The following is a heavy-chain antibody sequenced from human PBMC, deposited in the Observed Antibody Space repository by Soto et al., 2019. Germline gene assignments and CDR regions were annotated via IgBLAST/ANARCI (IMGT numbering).Heavy chain of an antibody. J-gene: IGHJ6*02. CDR1: GYTFTGYY. CDR2: INPNSGGT. Sequence: QVQLVQSGAEVKKPGASLKVSCKASGYTFTGYYMHWVRQAPGQGLEWMGWINPNSGGTNYAQKCEGRVTTTRDTSISTAYMELSRLRSDDTAVYYCARIGSGSYWYLYYYYGMDVWGQGNTVTGSS. CDR3: ARIGSGSYWYLYYYYGMDV. V-gene: IGHV1-2*02. D-gene: IGHD1-26*01.